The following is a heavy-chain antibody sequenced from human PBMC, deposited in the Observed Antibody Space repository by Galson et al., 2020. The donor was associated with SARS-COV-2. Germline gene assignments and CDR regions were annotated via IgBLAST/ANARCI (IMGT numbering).Heavy chain of an antibody. CDR2: ISSSSYI. CDR3: ASIAAAGTLSYYYGMDV. V-gene: IGHV3-21*01. J-gene: IGHJ6*02. CDR1: GFTFSSYS. D-gene: IGHD6-13*01. Sequence: GGSLRLSCAASGFTFSSYSMNWVRQPPGKGLERVSSISSSSYIYYADSVKGRFTISRDNAKNSLYLQMNSLRAEDTAVYYCASIAAAGTLSYYYGMDVWGQGTTVTVSS.